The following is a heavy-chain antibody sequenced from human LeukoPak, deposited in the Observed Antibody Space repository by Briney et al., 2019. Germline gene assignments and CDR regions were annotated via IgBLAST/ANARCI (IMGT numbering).Heavy chain of an antibody. J-gene: IGHJ5*02. CDR2: INPNSGGT. CDR1: GYTFTGYY. Sequence: ASVKVSCKASGYTFTGYYMHWVRQAPGQGLEWMGWINPNSGGTNYAQKFRGRVTMTRDTSIITAYMELSRLRSDDTAVYYCARDWGRRGYYDFWSGDDNRFDPWGQGTLVTVSS. V-gene: IGHV1-2*02. D-gene: IGHD3-3*01. CDR3: ARDWGRRGYYDFWSGDDNRFDP.